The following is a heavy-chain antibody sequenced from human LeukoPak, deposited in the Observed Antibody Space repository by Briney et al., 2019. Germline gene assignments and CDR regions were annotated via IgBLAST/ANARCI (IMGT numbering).Heavy chain of an antibody. Sequence: GGSLRLSCAASGFTFDDYAMHWVRQAPGKGLEWVSGISWNSGSIGYADSVKGRFTISRDNAKNSLYLQMNSLRAEDTALYYCAVYGSGFDPWGQGTLVTVSS. J-gene: IGHJ5*02. CDR1: GFTFDDYA. CDR3: AVYGSGFDP. D-gene: IGHD3-10*01. CDR2: ISWNSGSI. V-gene: IGHV3-9*01.